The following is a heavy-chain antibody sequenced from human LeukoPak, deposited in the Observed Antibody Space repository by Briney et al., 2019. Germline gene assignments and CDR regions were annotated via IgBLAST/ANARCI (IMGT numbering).Heavy chain of an antibody. V-gene: IGHV3-7*01. CDR1: GFTFSSYE. CDR2: IKQDGSEK. CDR3: ARDKFGYSYGFIQCPICADY. J-gene: IGHJ4*02. D-gene: IGHD5-18*01. Sequence: PGGSLRLSCAASGFTFSSYEMNWVRQAPGKGLEWVANIKQDGSEKYYVDSVKGRFTISRDNAKNSLYLQMNSLRAEDTAMYYCARDKFGYSYGFIQCPICADYWGQGTLVTVSS.